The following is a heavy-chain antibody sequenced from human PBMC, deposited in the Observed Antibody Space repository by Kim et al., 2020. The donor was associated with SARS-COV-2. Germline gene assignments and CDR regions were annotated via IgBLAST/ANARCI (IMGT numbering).Heavy chain of an antibody. CDR1: GYTFINYV. CDR2: ISIGNDNT. D-gene: IGHD6-19*01. Sequence: ASVKVSCKASGYTFINYVMHWVRQAPGQRPEWMGLISIGNDNTKFSQKFQGRVTITRDTSASTAYMELTSLRSEDTAIYYCARGSGWAFDYWGQGTLITVAS. V-gene: IGHV1-3*04. J-gene: IGHJ4*02. CDR3: ARGSGWAFDY.